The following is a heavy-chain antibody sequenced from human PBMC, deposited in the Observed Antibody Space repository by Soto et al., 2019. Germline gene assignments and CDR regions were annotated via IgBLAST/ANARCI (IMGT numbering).Heavy chain of an antibody. CDR3: ARDERAYSGSYLLDY. D-gene: IGHD1-26*01. V-gene: IGHV1-69*01. J-gene: IGHJ4*02. Sequence: QVQLVQSGAEVKKPGSSVKVSCKASGGTFSSYAISWVRQAPGQGLEWMGGIIPIFGTANYAQKFQGRVTITADEATSTAYMELSSMRSEDTAVDYCARDERAYSGSYLLDYWGQGTLVTVSS. CDR2: IIPIFGTA. CDR1: GGTFSSYA.